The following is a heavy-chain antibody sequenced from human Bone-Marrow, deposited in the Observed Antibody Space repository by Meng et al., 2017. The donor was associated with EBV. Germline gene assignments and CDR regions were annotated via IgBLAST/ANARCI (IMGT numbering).Heavy chain of an antibody. CDR1: GGAFRRSA. J-gene: IGHJ4*02. Sequence: QVQGVQSGPEGKTPGASVKGSCKASGGAFRRSASSWVRQAPGQGLEWMGGFLPILGAPNYAETFQDRVTITADESTSTAYMELSSLRPDDTAVYYCARESGRGYTPDYWGQGTLVTVSS. CDR2: FLPILGAP. V-gene: IGHV1-69*01. D-gene: IGHD3-10*01. CDR3: ARESGRGYTPDY.